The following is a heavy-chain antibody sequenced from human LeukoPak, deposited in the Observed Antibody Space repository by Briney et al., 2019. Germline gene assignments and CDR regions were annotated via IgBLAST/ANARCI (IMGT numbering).Heavy chain of an antibody. CDR2: IYTSRNT. V-gene: IGHV4-61*02. J-gene: IGHJ4*02. Sequence: PSQTLSLTCTVSGGSISSDSYFWTWIRQPAGKGLEWIGRIYTSRNTNYNPSLKSRVTISVDKSKNQFSLMLSSVTAADTAVYYCASQYCSGGSCNFDFWGQGTLVTVSS. CDR1: GGSISSDSYF. CDR3: ASQYCSGGSCNFDF. D-gene: IGHD2-15*01.